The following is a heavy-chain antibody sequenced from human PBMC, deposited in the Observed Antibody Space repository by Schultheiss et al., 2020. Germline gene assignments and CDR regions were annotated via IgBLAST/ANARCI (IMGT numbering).Heavy chain of an antibody. D-gene: IGHD4-17*01. CDR1: GGSISSGGYY. CDR2: IYYSGST. J-gene: IGHJ4*02. V-gene: IGHV4-31*03. Sequence: SETLSLTCTVSGGSISSGGYYWSWIRQHPGKGLEWIGYIYYSGSTYYNPSLKSRVTISVDTSKNQFSLKLSSVTAADTAVYYCARGAGTVTTVGADFDYWGQGTRVNGYS. CDR3: ARGAGTVTTVGADFDY.